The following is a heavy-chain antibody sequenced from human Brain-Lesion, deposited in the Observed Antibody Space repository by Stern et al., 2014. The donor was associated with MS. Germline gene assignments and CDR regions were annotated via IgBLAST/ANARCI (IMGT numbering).Heavy chain of an antibody. J-gene: IGHJ6*02. CDR1: GGSISSGGYY. V-gene: IGHV4-61*02. Sequence: QMQLVESGPGLVKPSQTLSLSCTVSGGSISSGGYYWSWIRQPAGKGLEWIGRIFNSGSTSYNPPPTIRVTLPIDTHKNQLSLRLNSMTAADTAVYYCARGRVVPGFQYYATDVWGQGTTVIVSS. CDR2: IFNSGST. D-gene: IGHD2-2*01. CDR3: ARGRVVPGFQYYATDV.